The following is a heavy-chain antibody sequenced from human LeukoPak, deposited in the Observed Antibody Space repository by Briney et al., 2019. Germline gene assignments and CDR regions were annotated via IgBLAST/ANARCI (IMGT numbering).Heavy chain of an antibody. CDR1: GFTFSYSW. V-gene: IGHV3-15*01. J-gene: IGHJ3*02. CDR2: IKSKSDGGTA. D-gene: IGHD1-26*01. Sequence: GGSIRLSCVASGFTFSYSWMSWVRQAPGKGLEWVGRIKSKSDGGTADYAAVVKARFIISRDDSKDTLYLQMNSLKTEDTGIYYCAEFNTRDAFEIWGQGTMVTVSS. CDR3: AEFNTRDAFEI.